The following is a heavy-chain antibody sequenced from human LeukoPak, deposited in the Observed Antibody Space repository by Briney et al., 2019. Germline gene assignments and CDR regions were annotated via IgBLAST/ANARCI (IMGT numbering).Heavy chain of an antibody. CDR2: ISSSSSYI. Sequence: GGPLRLSCAASGFTFSSYSMNWVRQAPGKGLEWVSSISSSSSYIYYADSVKGRFTISRDNAKNSLYLQMNSLRAEDTAVYYCARDRGSGWLTYYYYGMDVWGQGTTVTVSS. D-gene: IGHD6-19*01. CDR3: ARDRGSGWLTYYYYGMDV. CDR1: GFTFSSYS. J-gene: IGHJ6*02. V-gene: IGHV3-21*01.